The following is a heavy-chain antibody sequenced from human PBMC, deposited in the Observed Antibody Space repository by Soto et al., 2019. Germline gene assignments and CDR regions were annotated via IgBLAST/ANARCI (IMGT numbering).Heavy chain of an antibody. V-gene: IGHV1-69*12. CDR2: IIPIFGTP. CDR3: ASVTPYGRSSGWAYYYYPTDV. D-gene: IGHD6-19*01. J-gene: IGHJ6*02. CDR1: GGTFSSYA. Sequence: VQLVQSGAEVKKPGSSVKVSCKTSGGTFSSYAISWVRQAPGQGLEWMGGIIPIFGTPNYAQKFQGRVTITAHESTSTAHMQLSSLRLEDTSMYYCASVTPYGRSSGWAYYYYPTDVWGQGTTVTVS.